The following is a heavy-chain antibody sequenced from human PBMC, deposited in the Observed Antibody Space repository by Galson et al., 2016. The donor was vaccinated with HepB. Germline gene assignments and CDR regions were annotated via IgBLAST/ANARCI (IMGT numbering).Heavy chain of an antibody. CDR1: GYTFSNYD. D-gene: IGHD2-8*01. Sequence: SVKVSCKASGYTFSNYDINWVRQAPGQGPEWMAWMNTKSGNTGYAQSFKARVTMTRDPSISTAYMELYSLTSEDTAVYFCARGGTLPKTNLYGMDVWGQGTTVTVSS. CDR3: ARGGTLPKTNLYGMDV. CDR2: MNTKSGNT. J-gene: IGHJ6*02. V-gene: IGHV1-8*01.